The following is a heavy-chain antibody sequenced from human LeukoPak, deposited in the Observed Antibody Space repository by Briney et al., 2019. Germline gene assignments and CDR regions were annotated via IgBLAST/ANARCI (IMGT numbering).Heavy chain of an antibody. CDR1: GFTFSSYA. CDR2: ISTSGGRS. D-gene: IGHD3-22*01. CDR3: AIMHPYYDGSGYWVQ. Sequence: GGSLRLSCAASGFTFSSYAMSWVRQAPGKGLEWVSGISTSGGRSSYADSVKGRFTISRDNPRNTLYMQMNSLRAEDTALYYCAIMHPYYDGSGYWVQWGQGTLVTVSS. J-gene: IGHJ4*02. V-gene: IGHV3-23*01.